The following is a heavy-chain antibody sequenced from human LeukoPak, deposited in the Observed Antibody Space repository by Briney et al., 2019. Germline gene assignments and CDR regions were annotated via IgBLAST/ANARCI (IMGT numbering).Heavy chain of an antibody. J-gene: IGHJ4*02. V-gene: IGHV3-74*01. Sequence: GGSLRLSCTVSGFTFSKYWMHWVRQAPGKGLVWVSRINPEETTINHADSVKGRFTISRDNAQSTLYLQMDSLRPEDSALYYCGRGWAGLADYWGPGTLVTVSS. CDR2: INPEETTI. CDR3: GRGWAGLADY. D-gene: IGHD3-16*01. CDR1: GFTFSKYW.